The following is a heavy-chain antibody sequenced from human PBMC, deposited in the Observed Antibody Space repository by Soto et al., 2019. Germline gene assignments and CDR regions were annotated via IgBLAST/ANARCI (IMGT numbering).Heavy chain of an antibody. CDR1: GYTFTSYY. V-gene: IGHV1-46*03. J-gene: IGHJ3*02. Sequence: GASVKVSCKASGYTFTSYYMHWVRQAPGQGLEWKGIINPSGGSTSYAQKFQGRVTMTRDTSTSTVYMELSSLRSEDTAVYYCSRDQEYCSGGSCYSLGAFDIWGQGTMVTVSS. CDR2: INPSGGST. CDR3: SRDQEYCSGGSCYSLGAFDI. D-gene: IGHD2-15*01.